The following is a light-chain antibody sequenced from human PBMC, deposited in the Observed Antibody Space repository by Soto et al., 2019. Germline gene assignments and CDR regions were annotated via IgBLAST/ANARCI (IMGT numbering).Light chain of an antibody. CDR2: DAS. CDR3: QQYDNWPWT. Sequence: DIQMTQSPSTLSASVGDRVTITCLASQSISSWLAWYQQKPGKAPKLLIYDASSLESGVPSRFSGSGSGTEFTLTISSLQSDDFAVYYCQQYDNWPWTFGQGTKVDIK. CDR1: QSISSW. V-gene: IGKV1-5*01. J-gene: IGKJ1*01.